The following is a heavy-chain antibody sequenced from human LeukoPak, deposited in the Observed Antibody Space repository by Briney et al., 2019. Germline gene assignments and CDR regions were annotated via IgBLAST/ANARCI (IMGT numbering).Heavy chain of an antibody. CDR1: GFTFDDYA. V-gene: IGHV3-9*01. CDR2: ISWNSGSM. Sequence: PGGSLRLSCAASGFTFDDYAMHWVRQAPGKGLEWVSGISWNSGSMGYADSVKGRFTISRDNAKNSLYLQMNSLRAEDTALYYCAKGRSGWYPDYWGQGTLVTVSS. J-gene: IGHJ4*02. D-gene: IGHD6-19*01. CDR3: AKGRSGWYPDY.